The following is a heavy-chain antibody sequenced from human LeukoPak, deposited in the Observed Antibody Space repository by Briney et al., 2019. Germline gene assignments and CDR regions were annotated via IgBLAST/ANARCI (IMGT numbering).Heavy chain of an antibody. V-gene: IGHV4-59*08. D-gene: IGHD1-20*01. Sequence: PSETLSLTCSVSGGSISGYYWSWIRQPPGKELEWIGYVYYSENTKYNPSLESRVTISLDTSKNQFSLRLNSVTTADTAVYFCTRREAITGTPKAYFDYWGQGILVTVSS. CDR3: TRREAITGTPKAYFDY. J-gene: IGHJ4*02. CDR2: VYYSENT. CDR1: GGSISGYY.